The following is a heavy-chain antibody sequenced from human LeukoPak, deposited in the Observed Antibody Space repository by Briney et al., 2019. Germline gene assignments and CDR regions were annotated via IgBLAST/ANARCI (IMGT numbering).Heavy chain of an antibody. CDR2: IYHSGNT. V-gene: IGHV4-38-2*02. J-gene: IGHJ4*02. D-gene: IGHD3-10*01. CDR3: ARLSMVRGVPE. CDR1: GYSISSDYY. Sequence: SETLSLTCTVSGYSISSDYYWGWIRQPPGKGLEWIGTIYHSGNTYYSPSLKSRVTISVDTSKNQFSLKLSSVTAADTAVYYCARLSMVRGVPEWGQGTLVTVSS.